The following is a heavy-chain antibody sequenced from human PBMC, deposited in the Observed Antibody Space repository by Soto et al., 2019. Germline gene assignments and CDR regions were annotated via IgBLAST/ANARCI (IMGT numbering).Heavy chain of an antibody. D-gene: IGHD3-22*01. J-gene: IGHJ4*02. V-gene: IGHV3-53*01. CDR1: GFTVSSNY. CDR3: ARNYYDSGGGFDY. Sequence: GGSLRLSCVASGFTVSSNYMSWVRQAPGKGLEWVSVIYSGGSTYYADSVKGRFTISRDNSKNTLYLQMNSLRAEDTPVYYCARNYYDSGGGFDYWGQGPLVTVS. CDR2: IYSGGST.